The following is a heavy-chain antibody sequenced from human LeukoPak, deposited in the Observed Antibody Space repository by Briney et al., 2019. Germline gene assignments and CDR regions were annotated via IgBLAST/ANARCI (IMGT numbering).Heavy chain of an antibody. CDR3: ARDPHYSSGAFDI. J-gene: IGHJ3*02. CDR1: GYTFTGYY. CDR2: INPNSGGT. Sequence: ASVKVSFKASGYTFTGYYMHWVRQAPGQGLEWMGWINPNSGGTNYAQKFQGRVTTTRDTSISTAYMELSRLRSDDTAVYYCARDPHYSSGAFDIWGQGTMVTVSS. V-gene: IGHV1-2*02. D-gene: IGHD5-18*01.